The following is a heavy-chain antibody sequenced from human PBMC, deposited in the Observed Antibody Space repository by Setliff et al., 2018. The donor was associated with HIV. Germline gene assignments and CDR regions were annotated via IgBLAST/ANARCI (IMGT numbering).Heavy chain of an antibody. J-gene: IGHJ6*02. D-gene: IGHD1-7*01. CDR1: GGSISSSNW. CDR2: IYHSGST. V-gene: IGHV4-4*02. Sequence: ETLSLTCAVSGGSISSSNWWSWVRQPPGKGLEWIGEIYHSGSTNYNPSLKSRVTISVDKSKNHFSLKLSSVTAADTAVYYCARAALLKLPLGYYYGMDVWGQGTTVTVSS. CDR3: ARAALLKLPLGYYYGMDV.